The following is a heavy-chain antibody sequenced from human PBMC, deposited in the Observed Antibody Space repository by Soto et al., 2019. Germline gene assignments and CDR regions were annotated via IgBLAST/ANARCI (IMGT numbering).Heavy chain of an antibody. Sequence: GASVKVSCKASGYTFTRSGISWVRQAPGQGLEWMGWISTYNGDTNYAQTFQGRVTMTTDTSTSTAYMELRSLRSDDTAVYYCARGVGWEPLDYWGQGTLVTVSS. V-gene: IGHV1-18*01. J-gene: IGHJ4*02. CDR1: GYTFTRSG. CDR3: ARGVGWEPLDY. CDR2: ISTYNGDT. D-gene: IGHD1-26*01.